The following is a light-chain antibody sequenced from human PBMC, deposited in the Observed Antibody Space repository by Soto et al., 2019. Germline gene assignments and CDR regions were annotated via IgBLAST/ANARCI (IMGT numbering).Light chain of an antibody. CDR1: SIDVGSDNL. Sequence: QSALTQPASVSGSPGQSITISCTGTSIDVGSDNLVSWYQQHPGKAPKLMIYEGSKRPSGVSNRFSGSKSGNTASLTISGLQAEDEADYYCCSYAGSSTAIFGGGTK. V-gene: IGLV2-23*01. J-gene: IGLJ2*01. CDR2: EGS. CDR3: CSYAGSSTAI.